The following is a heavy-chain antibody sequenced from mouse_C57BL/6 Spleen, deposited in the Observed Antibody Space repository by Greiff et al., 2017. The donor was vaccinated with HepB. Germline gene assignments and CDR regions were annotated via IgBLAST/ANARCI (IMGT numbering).Heavy chain of an antibody. CDR1: GYTFTSYW. J-gene: IGHJ2*01. CDR2: IHPNSGST. V-gene: IGHV1-64*01. CDR3: AILSTVVATDDFDY. Sequence: QVQLQQPGAELVKPGASVKLSCKASGYTFTSYWMHWVKQRPGQGLEWIGMIHPNSGSTNYNEKFKSKATLTVDKSSSTAYMQLSSLTSEDAAVYYCAILSTVVATDDFDYWGQGTTLTVSS. D-gene: IGHD1-1*01.